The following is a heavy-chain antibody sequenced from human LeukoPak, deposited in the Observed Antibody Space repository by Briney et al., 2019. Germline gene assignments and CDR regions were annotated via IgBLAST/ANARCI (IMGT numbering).Heavy chain of an antibody. Sequence: GGSLRLSCAASGFTFSSYSMNWVRQAPGKGLEWVSYISSSSSTIYYADSVKVRFTISRANAKNSVYLQMNSLRADDTAVYYCARVAVYDDYIWGSYRPGAFDIWGQGTMVTVSS. V-gene: IGHV3-48*04. CDR1: GFTFSSYS. D-gene: IGHD3-16*02. CDR3: ARVAVYDDYIWGSYRPGAFDI. CDR2: ISSSSSTI. J-gene: IGHJ3*02.